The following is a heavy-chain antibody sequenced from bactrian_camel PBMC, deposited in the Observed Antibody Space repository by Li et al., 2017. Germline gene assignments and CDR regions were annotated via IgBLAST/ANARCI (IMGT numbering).Heavy chain of an antibody. J-gene: IGHJ4*01. Sequence: HVQLVESGGGLVQPGGSLRLSCEVSGLAFALYHWTWVRQAPGKGLEWVCSINSDGFNRPTETRYLDSVKGRFTISRDNAKKTLYLQLNSLKTEDTATYYCAKELYEFDYWGQGTQVTVS. CDR3: AKELYEFDY. CDR2: INSDGFNRPTET. V-gene: IGHV3-2*01. CDR1: GLAFALYH.